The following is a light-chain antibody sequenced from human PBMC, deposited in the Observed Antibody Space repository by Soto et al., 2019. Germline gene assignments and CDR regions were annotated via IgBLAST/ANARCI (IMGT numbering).Light chain of an antibody. CDR2: DVS. CDR1: SSDVGHYNY. Sequence: QSALTQPRSVSGSPGQSVTISCTGTSSDVGHYNYVSWYQQNPGKAPKLMVYDVSKRPSGVPDRFSGSKSGNTASLTISGLQAEDEADYYCCSYAGSYTYVVFGGGTKLTV. CDR3: CSYAGSYTYVV. V-gene: IGLV2-11*01. J-gene: IGLJ2*01.